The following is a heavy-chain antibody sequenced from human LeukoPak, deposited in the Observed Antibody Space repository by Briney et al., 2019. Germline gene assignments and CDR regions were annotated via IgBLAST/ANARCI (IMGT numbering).Heavy chain of an antibody. CDR3: ARGQDIVVVPAATNWFDP. V-gene: IGHV1-2*04. CDR2: INPNSGGT. Sequence: ASVKGSCKASGYTFTGYYMHWVRQAPGQGLEWMGWINPNSGGTNYAQKFQGWGTMTRDTSISTAYMELSRLRSDDTAVYYCARGQDIVVVPAATNWFDPWGQGTLVTVSS. D-gene: IGHD2-2*01. CDR1: GYTFTGYY. J-gene: IGHJ5*02.